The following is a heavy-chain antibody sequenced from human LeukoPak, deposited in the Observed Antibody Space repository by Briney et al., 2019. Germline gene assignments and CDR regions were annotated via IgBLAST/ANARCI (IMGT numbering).Heavy chain of an antibody. CDR1: GFTFSSYA. D-gene: IGHD3-22*01. Sequence: GGSLRLSCAASGFTFSSYAMNWVGQAPGKGLEWVSAISGSGGSTYYADSVKGRFTTSRDNSKTTLYRQMNSLRAEDTAVYYCAKSSARIIMIVGYFDYWGQGTLVTVSS. CDR3: AKSSARIIMIVGYFDY. V-gene: IGHV3-23*01. CDR2: ISGSGGST. J-gene: IGHJ4*02.